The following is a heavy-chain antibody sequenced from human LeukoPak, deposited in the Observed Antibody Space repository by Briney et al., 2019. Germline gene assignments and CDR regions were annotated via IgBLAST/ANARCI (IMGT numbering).Heavy chain of an antibody. CDR1: GGSVSSGRYY. Sequence: PSQTLSLTCSVSGGSVSSGRYYWTWIRQPAGKGLEWIGRFYTSGSTNYNPSLESRVTISIVTSKNQFSLKLSSVTAADTAVYYCARETTLGPTSRMDVWGKGTTVTVSS. V-gene: IGHV4-61*02. D-gene: IGHD1-26*01. CDR3: ARETTLGPTSRMDV. J-gene: IGHJ6*04. CDR2: FYTSGST.